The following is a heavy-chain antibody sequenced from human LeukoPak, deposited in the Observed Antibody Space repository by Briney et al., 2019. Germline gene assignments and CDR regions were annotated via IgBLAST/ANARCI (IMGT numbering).Heavy chain of an antibody. Sequence: PGGSLRLSCAASGFTFSTNYMNWVRQAPGKGLEWVSVIDSESSTFYADSVKGRFTISRDSSKNTVYLQMSSLRADDTAVYYCAREGTGNRGFDSWGQGTQVTVSS. CDR3: AREGTGNRGFDS. D-gene: IGHD3/OR15-3a*01. V-gene: IGHV3-53*01. CDR1: GFTFSTNY. CDR2: IDSESST. J-gene: IGHJ4*02.